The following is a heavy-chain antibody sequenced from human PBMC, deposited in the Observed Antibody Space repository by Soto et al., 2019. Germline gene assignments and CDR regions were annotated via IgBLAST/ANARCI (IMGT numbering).Heavy chain of an antibody. D-gene: IGHD3-10*01. V-gene: IGHV4-30-2*01. J-gene: IGHJ4*02. CDR1: GGSISSGGYS. CDR3: ARAGLPMVRGVINSFDY. Sequence: SETLSLTCAVSGGSISSGGYSWGWIRQPPGKGLEWIGYIYHSGSTYYNPSLKSRVTISVDRSKNQFSLKLSSVTAADTAVYYCARAGLPMVRGVINSFDYWGQGTLVTVYS. CDR2: IYHSGST.